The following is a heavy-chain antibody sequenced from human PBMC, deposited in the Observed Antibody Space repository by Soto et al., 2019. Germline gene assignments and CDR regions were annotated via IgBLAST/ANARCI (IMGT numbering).Heavy chain of an antibody. CDR3: ARVGGINWFDP. V-gene: IGHV4-31*03. CDR2: IYYSGST. J-gene: IGHJ5*02. Sequence: TLSLTCTVSGGSISSCGYYWSCIRQHPGKGLEWIGYIYYSGSTYYNPSLKSRVTISVDTSKNQFSLKLSSVTAADTAVYYCARVGGINWFDPWGQGTLVTVSS. D-gene: IGHD3-16*01. CDR1: GGSISSCGYY.